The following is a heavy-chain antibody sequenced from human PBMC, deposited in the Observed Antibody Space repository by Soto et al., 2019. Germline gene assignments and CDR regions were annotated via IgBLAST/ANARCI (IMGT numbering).Heavy chain of an antibody. CDR1: ADSISTSSYY. V-gene: IGHV4-39*01. CDR3: ARTKGNYDFWAFDY. Sequence: QLQLQESGPGLVKPSETLSLTCIVSADSISTSSYYWGWIRQPPGKGLEWIGSIFYNGYTYYKPSLKSRVTISVDTSKNQFSLRLDSVTAADTAVYYCARTKGNYDFWAFDYWGRGTLVTVSS. CDR2: IFYNGYT. D-gene: IGHD3-3*01. J-gene: IGHJ4*02.